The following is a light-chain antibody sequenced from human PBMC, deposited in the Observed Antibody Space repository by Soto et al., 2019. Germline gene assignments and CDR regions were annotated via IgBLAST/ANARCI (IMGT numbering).Light chain of an antibody. CDR1: SSNIGAGYD. J-gene: IGLJ1*01. V-gene: IGLV1-40*01. CDR2: GNS. Sequence: QSVLTQPPSVSGAPGQRVTVSCPGNSSNIGAGYDVHWYHQLPGTAPKLLISGNSNRPSGVPDRFSGSKSGASASLAITGLQAEDEADYYCQSYDSSLSTYVFGTGTKVTVL. CDR3: QSYDSSLSTYV.